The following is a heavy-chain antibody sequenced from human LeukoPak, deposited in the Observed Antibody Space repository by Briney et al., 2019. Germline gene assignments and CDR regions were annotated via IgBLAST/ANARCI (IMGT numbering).Heavy chain of an antibody. CDR2: IHQNGST. D-gene: IGHD3-22*01. J-gene: IGHJ3*02. V-gene: IGHV4-59*01. Sequence: SETLSLTCSVSGASISSSYWSWIRQPPGKRLEWIGFIHQNGSTNYNPSLKSRVTMSVDTSKNQFSLQMRSVTAADTAVYYCARGYYDGSGYSNAFDIWGQGTMVAV. CDR3: ARGYYDGSGYSNAFDI. CDR1: GASISSSY.